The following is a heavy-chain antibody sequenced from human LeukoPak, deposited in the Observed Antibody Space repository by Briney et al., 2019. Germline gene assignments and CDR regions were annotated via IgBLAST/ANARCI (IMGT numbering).Heavy chain of an antibody. D-gene: IGHD1-26*01. CDR2: IRSDGSVS. V-gene: IGHV3-74*01. Sequence: GGSLRLSCAASGFTFSDSWMHWVRQVPGKGLVSVSLIRSDGSVSYYADSVKGRFTISRDNAKNTLYLQMNSLRVEDSAVYYCGRDYFGSIDYWGQGILVTVSS. CDR1: GFTFSDSW. CDR3: GRDYFGSIDY. J-gene: IGHJ4*02.